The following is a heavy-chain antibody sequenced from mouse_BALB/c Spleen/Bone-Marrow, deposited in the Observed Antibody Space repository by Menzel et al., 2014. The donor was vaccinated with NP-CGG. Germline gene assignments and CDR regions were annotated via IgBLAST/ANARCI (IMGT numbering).Heavy chain of an antibody. CDR1: GYTFTSYY. CDR3: SREGAY. V-gene: IGHV1S81*02. J-gene: IGHJ3*01. CDR2: ITPSNGDT. Sequence: SGAELVKPGASVTLSCKASGYTFTSYYMYWVKQRPGQGLEWIGEITPSNGDTNFNEKFKSKATLTVDKSSSTAYMQLSSLTSEDSAVYYCSREGAYWGQGTLVTVSA.